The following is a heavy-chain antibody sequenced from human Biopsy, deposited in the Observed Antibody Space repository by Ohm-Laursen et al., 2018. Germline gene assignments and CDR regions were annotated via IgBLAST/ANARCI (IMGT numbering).Heavy chain of an antibody. CDR1: GFPFSDYY. Sequence: GSLRLSCTASGFPFSDYYMRWIRQAPGKGLEWVSYISSGGTTIYYADSVKGRFTISRDNAKNSLYLQMNSLRADDTAVYYCARDNRWSPCHMDVWGQGTTVTVSS. V-gene: IGHV3-11*01. CDR3: ARDNRWSPCHMDV. CDR2: ISSGGTTI. D-gene: IGHD4-23*01. J-gene: IGHJ6*02.